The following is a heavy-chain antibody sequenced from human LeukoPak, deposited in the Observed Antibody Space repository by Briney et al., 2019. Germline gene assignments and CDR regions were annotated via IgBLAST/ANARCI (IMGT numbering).Heavy chain of an antibody. CDR1: GGSISSGGYS. V-gene: IGHV4-30-2*01. D-gene: IGHD4-17*01. Sequence: NPSETLSLTCAVSGGSISSGGYSWSWIRQPLGKGLEWIGYIYHSGSTYYNPSLKSRVTISVDRSKNQFSLKLSSVTAADTAVYYCARVKMGVYGDYFDYWGQGTLVTVSS. CDR2: IYHSGST. J-gene: IGHJ4*02. CDR3: ARVKMGVYGDYFDY.